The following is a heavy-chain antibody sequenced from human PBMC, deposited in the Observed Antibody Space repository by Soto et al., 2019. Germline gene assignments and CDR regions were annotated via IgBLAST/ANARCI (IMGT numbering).Heavy chain of an antibody. J-gene: IGHJ4*02. CDR3: ASRSPGLVRGVAAAGGRRGLAY. V-gene: IGHV3-66*01. Sequence: EVQLVESGGGLVQPGGSLRLSCEASGFIVSDNYMNWVRQAPGKGLEWVSVIHADGSTYYAGSVKGRFTISRDDSRNTVYLQRNSLRADDTAVYYCASRSPGLVRGVAAAGGRRGLAYWGQGTLVTVSS. CDR1: GFIVSDNY. D-gene: IGHD3-10*01. CDR2: IHADGST.